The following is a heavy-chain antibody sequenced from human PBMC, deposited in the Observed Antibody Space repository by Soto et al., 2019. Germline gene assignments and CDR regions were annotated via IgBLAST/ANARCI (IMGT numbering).Heavy chain of an antibody. V-gene: IGHV1-18*04. Sequence: ASVKVSCTASGYTFTSYGISWVRQAPGQGLEWMGWISAYNGNTNYAQKLQGRVTMTTDTSTSTAYMELRSLRSDDTAVYYCARPTYYYDSRGYPFEYWGQGTLVTV. CDR1: GYTFTSYG. CDR2: ISAYNGNT. J-gene: IGHJ4*02. CDR3: ARPTYYYDSRGYPFEY. D-gene: IGHD3-22*01.